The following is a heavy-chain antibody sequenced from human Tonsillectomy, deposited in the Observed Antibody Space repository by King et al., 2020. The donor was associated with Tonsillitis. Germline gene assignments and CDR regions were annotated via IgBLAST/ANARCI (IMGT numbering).Heavy chain of an antibody. V-gene: IGHV5-51*01. CDR3: ARPRRDYFDITGYST. J-gene: IGHJ5*02. D-gene: IGHD3-22*01. Sequence: QLVQSGAEVKKPGESLKISCNGSGYSFTSYWIGWVRQMPGKGLEWMGIIYPGDSDTRYSPSFQDQVTISVDKSISTAYLQWSSLKASDTAMYYCARPRRDYFDITGYSTCGQGTLFTVSS. CDR2: IYPGDSDT. CDR1: GYSFTSYW.